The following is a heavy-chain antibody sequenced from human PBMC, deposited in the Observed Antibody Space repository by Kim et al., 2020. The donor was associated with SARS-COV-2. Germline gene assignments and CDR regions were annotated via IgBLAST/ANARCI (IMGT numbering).Heavy chain of an antibody. Sequence: GGSLRLSCTASGFTFGDYAMSWVRQAPGKGLEWVGFIRSKAYGGTTEYAASVKGRFTISRDDSKSIAYLQMNSLKTEDTAVYYCTREDDFWSGYLYYYYGMDVWGQGTTVTVSS. J-gene: IGHJ6*02. CDR1: GFTFGDYA. D-gene: IGHD3-3*01. V-gene: IGHV3-49*04. CDR3: TREDDFWSGYLYYYYGMDV. CDR2: IRSKAYGGTT.